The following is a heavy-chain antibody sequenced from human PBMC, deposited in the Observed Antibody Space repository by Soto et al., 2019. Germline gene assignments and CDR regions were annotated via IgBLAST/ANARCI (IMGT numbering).Heavy chain of an antibody. Sequence: SVKVSCKASGGTFSSYAISWVRQAPGQGLEWMGGIIPIFGTANYAQKFQGRVTITADESTSTAYMELSSLRSEDTAVYYCARARGYSSSWYVAFELWGQGTMVTVSS. CDR3: ARARGYSSSWYVAFEL. D-gene: IGHD6-13*01. V-gene: IGHV1-69*13. CDR1: GGTFSSYA. CDR2: IIPIFGTA. J-gene: IGHJ3*01.